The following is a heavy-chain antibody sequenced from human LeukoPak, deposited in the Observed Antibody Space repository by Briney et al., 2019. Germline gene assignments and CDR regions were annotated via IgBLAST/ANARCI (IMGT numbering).Heavy chain of an antibody. D-gene: IGHD3-9*01. CDR3: VRSDWDY. Sequence: PGGSLRLSCAASGFTVSSNYMSWVRQAPGKGLEWVSYISNSGSTIYYADSVKGRFTISRDNAKNSLYLQMNSLRDDDTAVYYCVRSDWDYWGQGTLVTVSS. CDR2: ISNSGSTI. J-gene: IGHJ4*02. V-gene: IGHV3-48*02. CDR1: GFTVSSNY.